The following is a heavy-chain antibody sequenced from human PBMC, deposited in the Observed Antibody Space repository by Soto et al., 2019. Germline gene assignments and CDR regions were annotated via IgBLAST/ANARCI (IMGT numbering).Heavy chain of an antibody. Sequence: SETLSLTCAVYGGSFSGYYWSWIRQPPGKGLEWIGEINHSGSTNYNPSLKSRVTISVDTSKNQFSLRLSSVTAADTAVYYCARGLAWVVTAIPYGMDVWGQGTTVTVSS. CDR1: GGSFSGYY. J-gene: IGHJ6*02. CDR2: INHSGST. D-gene: IGHD2-21*02. V-gene: IGHV4-34*01. CDR3: ARGLAWVVTAIPYGMDV.